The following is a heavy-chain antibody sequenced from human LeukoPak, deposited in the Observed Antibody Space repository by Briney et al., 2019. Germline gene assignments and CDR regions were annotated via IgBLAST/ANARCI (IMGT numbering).Heavy chain of an antibody. J-gene: IGHJ4*02. Sequence: GGSLRLSCAASGFTFSSYAMHWVRQAPGKGLEWVAVISYDGSNEYYADSVKGRFTISRNNAKNSLYLQMNSLRAEDTAVYYCARWTGDACFDYWGQGTLVTDSS. CDR3: ARWTGDACFDY. D-gene: IGHD3/OR15-3a*01. V-gene: IGHV3-30-3*01. CDR1: GFTFSSYA. CDR2: ISYDGSNE.